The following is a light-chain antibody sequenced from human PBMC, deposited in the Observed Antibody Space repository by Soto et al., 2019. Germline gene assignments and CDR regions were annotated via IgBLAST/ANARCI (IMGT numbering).Light chain of an antibody. J-gene: IGKJ3*01. CDR1: QSVGSN. CDR3: QQRKLWPFT. CDR2: GAS. Sequence: EIVLTQSPATLSLSPGERVTLSCRASQSVGSNLAWLQQKPGQAPRLLIHGASNRTTGIPGRFSGGGSETDFTLTITRLESEDFAVYYCQQRKLWPFTFGPGTRLDAK. V-gene: IGKV3-11*01.